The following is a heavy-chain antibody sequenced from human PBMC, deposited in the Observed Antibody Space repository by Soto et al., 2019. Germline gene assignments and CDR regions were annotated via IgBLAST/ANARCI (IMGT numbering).Heavy chain of an antibody. CDR1: GGTFSTYT. J-gene: IGHJ3*02. Sequence: QVQLVQSGAEVKKPGSSVKVSCKASGGTFSTYTIIWVRQAPGQGLEWMGRILPMLDITNSAQRFQGRVTITADNSTSTAYLEMRSLRSEDTAVYYCTLGSWSAETFDIWGRGTMVTVS. CDR2: ILPMLDIT. V-gene: IGHV1-69*02. D-gene: IGHD6-13*01. CDR3: TLGSWSAETFDI.